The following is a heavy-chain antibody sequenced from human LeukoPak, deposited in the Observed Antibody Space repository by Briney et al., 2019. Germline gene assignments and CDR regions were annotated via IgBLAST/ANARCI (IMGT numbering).Heavy chain of an antibody. Sequence: ASVKVSCKGSGYTFTSYGISWVRQAPGQGLEWMGWISAYNGNTNYAQKLQGRVTMTTDTSTSTAYMELRSLRSDDTAVYYCARAKLVYYYFDYWGQGTLVTVSS. J-gene: IGHJ4*02. D-gene: IGHD6-6*01. CDR1: GYTFTSYG. V-gene: IGHV1-18*01. CDR2: ISAYNGNT. CDR3: ARAKLVYYYFDY.